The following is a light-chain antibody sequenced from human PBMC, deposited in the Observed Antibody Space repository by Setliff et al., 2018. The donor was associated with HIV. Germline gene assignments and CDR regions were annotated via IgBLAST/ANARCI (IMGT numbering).Light chain of an antibody. CDR2: AAS. CDR1: QGISSS. J-gene: IGKJ5*01. CDR3: QQLHAST. V-gene: IGKV1-9*01. Sequence: DIQLTQSPSFLSASVGDRVTITCRASQGISSSLAWYQQKPGKAPELLIYAASTLQSGVPSRFSGSGSGTEFTLTISSLQPEDFATYYCQQLHASTFGQGTRLEIK.